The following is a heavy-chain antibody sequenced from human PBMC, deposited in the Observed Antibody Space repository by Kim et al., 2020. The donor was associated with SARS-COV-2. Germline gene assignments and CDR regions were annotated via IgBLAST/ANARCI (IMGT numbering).Heavy chain of an antibody. CDR1: GFTFSSYA. CDR2: ISGSGGST. CDR3: AKRPYNWNGGDWFDP. Sequence: GGSLRLSCAASGFTFSSYAMSWVRQAPGKGLEWVSAISGSGGSTYYADSVKGRFTISRDNSKNTLYLQMNSLRAEDTAVYYCAKRPYNWNGGDWFDPWGQGTLVTVSS. J-gene: IGHJ5*02. V-gene: IGHV3-23*01. D-gene: IGHD1-20*01.